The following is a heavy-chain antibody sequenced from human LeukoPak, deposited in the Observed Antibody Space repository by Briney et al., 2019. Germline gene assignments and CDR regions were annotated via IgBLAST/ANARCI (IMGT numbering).Heavy chain of an antibody. CDR2: INPNSGGT. V-gene: IGHV1-2*02. J-gene: IGHJ4*02. Sequence: GASVKVSCKASGYTFTGYYMHWVRQAPGQGLEWMGWINPNSGGTNYAQKFQGRVTMTRDTSISTAYMELSRLRSDDTAVYYCARELPQYNWNAVGRTQNLDYWGQGTLVTVSS. D-gene: IGHD1-1*01. CDR1: GYTFTGYY. CDR3: ARELPQYNWNAVGRTQNLDY.